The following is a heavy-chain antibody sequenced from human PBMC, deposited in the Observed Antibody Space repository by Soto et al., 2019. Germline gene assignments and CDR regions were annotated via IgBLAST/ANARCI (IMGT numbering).Heavy chain of an antibody. CDR1: GGSINSGGYS. V-gene: IGHV4-61*08. Sequence: SETLSLTCTVSGGSINSGGYSWTWIRQPPGKGLEWIGFIYHTGTTNYNPSLKTRVTISVDTSKNQFSLRLSSVTAADTAVYYCARTSKFDCWGQGTRVTVSS. CDR3: ARTSKFDC. D-gene: IGHD6-6*01. CDR2: IYHTGTT. J-gene: IGHJ4*02.